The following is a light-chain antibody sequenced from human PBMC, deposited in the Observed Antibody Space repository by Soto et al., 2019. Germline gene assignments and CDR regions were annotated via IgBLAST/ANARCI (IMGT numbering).Light chain of an antibody. CDR1: QSVPSNF. V-gene: IGKV3-20*01. J-gene: IGKJ1*01. CDR3: QQYLSSWT. Sequence: EIVLTQSPGTLLLSPGERATLSCRASQSVPSNFLAWYQQKPGQAPMLLIYDASRRATGIPDRFSGSGSGTDFTLTISRLEPEDFAVYYCQQYLSSWTFGHGTKVEIK. CDR2: DAS.